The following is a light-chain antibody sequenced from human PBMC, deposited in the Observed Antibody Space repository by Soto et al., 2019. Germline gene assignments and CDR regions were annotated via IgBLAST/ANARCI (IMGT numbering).Light chain of an antibody. V-gene: IGKV3-15*01. CDR1: QSVSSN. CDR2: GAS. CDR3: HQYDDGPYT. Sequence: IVMTQSPATLSLSHGERATLSCRASQSVSSNVAWYQQIPGQTPRLLIYGASTRATGIPVRFSGSGSGTEFTLTISSLQSEDFAVYYCHQYDDGPYTFGQGTKVDIK. J-gene: IGKJ2*01.